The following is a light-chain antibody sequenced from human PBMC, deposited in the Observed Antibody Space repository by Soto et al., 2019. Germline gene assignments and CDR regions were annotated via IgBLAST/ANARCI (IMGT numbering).Light chain of an antibody. CDR1: QSISSW. J-gene: IGKJ1*01. Sequence: DIQMTQSPSTLSASVGDRVTITCRASQSISSWLAWYQQKPGKAPKLLIYKASNLESGVPSRFSGSGSGTEFTLIISSLQPDDFATYYCQQYNSYPPWTFGQGTKVEIK. CDR3: QQYNSYPPWT. V-gene: IGKV1-5*03. CDR2: KAS.